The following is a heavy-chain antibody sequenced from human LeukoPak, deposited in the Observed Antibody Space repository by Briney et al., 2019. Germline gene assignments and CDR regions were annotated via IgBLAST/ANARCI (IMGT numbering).Heavy chain of an antibody. D-gene: IGHD3-22*01. CDR3: AKDLENYYDSSGYVDY. Sequence: GGSLRLSCAASGFTFSSYSMNWVRQAPGKGLEWVAAISDDGSNKYYADSVKGRFTISRDNSKNTVYLQMNSLRAEDTAVYYCAKDLENYYDSSGYVDYWGQGTLVTVSS. CDR2: ISDDGSNK. V-gene: IGHV3-30*18. J-gene: IGHJ4*02. CDR1: GFTFSSYS.